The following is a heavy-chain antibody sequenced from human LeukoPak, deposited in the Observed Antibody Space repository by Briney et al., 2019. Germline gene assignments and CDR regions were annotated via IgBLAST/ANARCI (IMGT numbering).Heavy chain of an antibody. D-gene: IGHD1-14*01. J-gene: IGHJ5*02. Sequence: GGSLRLSCAASGFTFSSYGMHWVRQAPGKGLEWVAFIRYDGSNKYYADSVKGRFTISRDNSKNTLYLQMNSLRDEATAVYYCAKDTTPPKAGFDPWGQGTLVTVSS. V-gene: IGHV3-30*02. CDR3: AKDTTPPKAGFDP. CDR1: GFTFSSYG. CDR2: IRYDGSNK.